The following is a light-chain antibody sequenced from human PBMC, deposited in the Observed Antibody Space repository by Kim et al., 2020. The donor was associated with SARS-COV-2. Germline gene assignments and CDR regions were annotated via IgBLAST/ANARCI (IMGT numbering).Light chain of an antibody. CDR2: TIS. Sequence: PGRTVTLTCASSTGAVTSGYYPNWFQQKPGQAPRALIYTISNNYSWTPARFSGSLLGGKAALTLSGVQPEDEAEYYCLLYYGGARVFGGGTQLTVL. CDR3: LLYYGGARV. V-gene: IGLV7-43*01. J-gene: IGLJ3*02. CDR1: TGAVTSGYY.